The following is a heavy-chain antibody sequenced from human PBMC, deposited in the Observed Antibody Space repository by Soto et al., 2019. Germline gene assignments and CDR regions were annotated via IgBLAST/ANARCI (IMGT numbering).Heavy chain of an antibody. D-gene: IGHD3-16*02. Sequence: QVQLVQSGAEVKKPGASVKVSCKASGYTFTSYAMHWVRQAPGQRLEWMGWINAGNGNTKYSQKFQGRVTITRDTSVSAAYMELSSRRSEDTAVYYCARDDYVWGSCRYSNLEDYWGQGTLVTVSS. J-gene: IGHJ4*02. V-gene: IGHV1-3*01. CDR2: INAGNGNT. CDR3: ARDDYVWGSCRYSNLEDY. CDR1: GYTFTSYA.